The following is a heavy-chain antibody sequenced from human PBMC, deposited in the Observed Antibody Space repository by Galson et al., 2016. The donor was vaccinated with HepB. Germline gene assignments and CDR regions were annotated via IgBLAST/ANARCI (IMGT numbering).Heavy chain of an antibody. J-gene: IGHJ4*02. D-gene: IGHD3/OR15-3a*01. CDR2: IYSGGDT. CDR1: GVTVSNNY. V-gene: IGHV3-66*01. CDR3: ARDTWTWN. Sequence: SLRLSCAASGVTVSNNYMSWVRQAPGRGLEWVSVIYSGGDTNYADSVKGRFTISRDNFENTVYLQMNSLRAEDTAIYYCARDTWTWNGGQGTLVTVSS.